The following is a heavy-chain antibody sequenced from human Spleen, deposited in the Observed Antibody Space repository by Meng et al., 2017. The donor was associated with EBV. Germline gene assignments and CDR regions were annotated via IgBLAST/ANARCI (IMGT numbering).Heavy chain of an antibody. J-gene: IGHJ4*02. CDR3: ARDGLNYGRNWEFFDF. D-gene: IGHD4-23*01. CDR1: GYTFTNYG. Sequence: QVNLVQSGAEVRKPGASVKVSCKASGYTFTNYGIGWVRQAPGQGLKWMGWISPNNDNTFYAQDVQGRLTMTTDTSTSTAYMELRSLRSDDTAIYYCARDGLNYGRNWEFFDFWGQGTLVTVSS. V-gene: IGHV1-18*01. CDR2: ISPNNDNT.